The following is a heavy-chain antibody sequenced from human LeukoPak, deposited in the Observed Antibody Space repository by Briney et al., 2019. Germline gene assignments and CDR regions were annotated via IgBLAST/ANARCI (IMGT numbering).Heavy chain of an antibody. CDR1: SGSISSYY. D-gene: IGHD4-17*01. Sequence: PSETLSLTCTVSSGSISSYYWSWIRQPPGKGLEWIGYIYYSGSTNYNPSLKSRVTISVDTSKNQFSLKLSSVTAADTAVYYCARCPEVYGDYYYYGMDVWGQGTTVIVSS. CDR3: ARCPEVYGDYYYYGMDV. J-gene: IGHJ6*02. CDR2: IYYSGST. V-gene: IGHV4-59*01.